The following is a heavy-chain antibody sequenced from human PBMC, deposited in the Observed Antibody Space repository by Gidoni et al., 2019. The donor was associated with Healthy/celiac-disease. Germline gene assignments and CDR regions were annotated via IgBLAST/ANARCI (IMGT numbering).Heavy chain of an antibody. CDR3: ARHAKEAYHYNWFDP. Sequence: QLQLQESGPGLVKPSETLSLTCTVSGGSISSSSYYWGWIRQPPGKGLEWIGSIYYSGSTYYNPSLKSRVTISVDTSKNQFSLKLSSVTAADTAVYYCARHAKEAYHYNWFDPWGQGTLVTVSS. J-gene: IGHJ5*02. D-gene: IGHD2-2*01. CDR1: GGSISSSSYY. V-gene: IGHV4-39*01. CDR2: IYYSGST.